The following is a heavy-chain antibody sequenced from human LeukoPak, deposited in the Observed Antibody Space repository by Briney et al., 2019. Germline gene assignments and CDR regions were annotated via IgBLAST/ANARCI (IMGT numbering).Heavy chain of an antibody. CDR1: GGSISSYY. CDR3: ARDKCSGGSCYSDNYDAFDI. V-gene: IGHV4-59*01. Sequence: SETLSLTCTVSGGSISSYYWSWIRQPPGKGLEWIGYIYYSGSTNYNPSLKSRVTISVDTSKNQLSLKLSSVTAADTAVYYCARDKCSGGSCYSDNYDAFDIWGQGTMVTVSS. D-gene: IGHD2-15*01. CDR2: IYYSGST. J-gene: IGHJ3*02.